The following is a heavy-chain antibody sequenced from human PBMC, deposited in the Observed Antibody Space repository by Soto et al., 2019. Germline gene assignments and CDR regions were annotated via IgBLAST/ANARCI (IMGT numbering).Heavy chain of an antibody. V-gene: IGHV4-59*01. Sequence: HPGKGLEWIGYIYYSGSTNYNPSLKSRVTISVDTSKNQFSLKLSSVTAADTAVYYCARGSGQQLSFRIWGQGTIVTVSS. J-gene: IGHJ3*02. D-gene: IGHD6-13*01. CDR3: ARGSGQQLSFRI. CDR2: IYYSGST.